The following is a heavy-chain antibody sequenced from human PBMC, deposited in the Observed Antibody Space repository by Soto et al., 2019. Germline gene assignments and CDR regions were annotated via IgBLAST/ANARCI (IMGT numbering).Heavy chain of an antibody. J-gene: IGHJ4*02. Sequence: QVQLVESGGGVVQPGRSLRLSCAASGFTFSSYGMLWVRQAPGKGLEWVAVISYDGSNKYYADSVKGRFTISRDNSKNTLYLQMNSLRAEDTAVYYCAKAPWHGSGPTAYFDYWGQGTLVTVSS. CDR1: GFTFSSYG. V-gene: IGHV3-30*18. CDR2: ISYDGSNK. D-gene: IGHD3-10*01. CDR3: AKAPWHGSGPTAYFDY.